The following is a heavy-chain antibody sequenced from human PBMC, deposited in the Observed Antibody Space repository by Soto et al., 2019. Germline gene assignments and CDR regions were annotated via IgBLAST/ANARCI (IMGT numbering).Heavy chain of an antibody. CDR2: ITSSSSYI. J-gene: IGHJ4*02. D-gene: IGHD3-22*01. V-gene: IGHV3-21*01. CDR1: GFTFSLYS. Sequence: GGSLRLSCAASGFTFSLYSMIWVRQAPGKGLEWVASITSSSSYIYYEDSLKGRFTISRDNAKNSLFLQLDGLRAEDTAVYFCVRARSTDSRPDYWGQGTLVTVSS. CDR3: VRARSTDSRPDY.